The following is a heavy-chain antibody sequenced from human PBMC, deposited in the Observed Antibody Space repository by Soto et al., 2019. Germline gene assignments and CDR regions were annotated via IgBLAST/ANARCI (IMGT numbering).Heavy chain of an antibody. CDR2: IYYSGST. CDR3: ASCIAVALAFDP. CDR1: GGSISSGGYY. Sequence: QVQLQESGPGLVKPSQTLSLTCTVSGGSISSGGYYWSWIRQHPGKGLEWIGYIYYSGSTYYNPSLKSRVTIAVDTSKNQFSLKLSAVTAADTAVYYCASCIAVALAFDPWGQGTLVTVSS. J-gene: IGHJ5*02. V-gene: IGHV4-31*03. D-gene: IGHD6-19*01.